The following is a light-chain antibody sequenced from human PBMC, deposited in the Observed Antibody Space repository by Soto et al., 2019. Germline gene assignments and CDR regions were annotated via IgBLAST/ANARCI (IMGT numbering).Light chain of an antibody. CDR3: QQYNNWPLWT. Sequence: EVVMTQSPATLSVSPGERATLSCRASQSVSSNLAWYQQKPGQAPRLLIYGTSTRATGIPARFSGWGSGTEFTLTISSLQFEDFAVYYCQQYNNWPLWTFGQGTKVEIK. J-gene: IGKJ1*01. CDR2: GTS. CDR1: QSVSSN. V-gene: IGKV3-15*01.